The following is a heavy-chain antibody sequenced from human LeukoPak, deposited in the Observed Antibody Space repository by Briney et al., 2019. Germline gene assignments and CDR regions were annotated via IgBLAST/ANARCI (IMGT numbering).Heavy chain of an antibody. J-gene: IGHJ6*03. CDR1: GFTLSSYS. CDR3: ARGNYYYYYMDV. CDR2: ISSSSTTL. Sequence: PGGSLRLSCAASGFTLSSYSMNWVRQAPGKGLEWVSYISSSSTTLYYADSVKGRFTISRDNAKNSLYLQMNSLRAEDTAVYYCARGNYYYYYMDVWGKGTTVTVSS. V-gene: IGHV3-48*01.